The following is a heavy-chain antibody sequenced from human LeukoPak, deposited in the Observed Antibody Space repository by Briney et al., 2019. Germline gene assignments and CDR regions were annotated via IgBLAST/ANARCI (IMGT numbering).Heavy chain of an antibody. D-gene: IGHD1-26*01. V-gene: IGHV4-39*01. Sequence: SETLSLTCTVSGGSISSSSFYWGWIRPPPGQGLEWIGRIYYSGSTYDNPYLNSRVTISVDTSKNQYSLKLSSVTAADTAVYYCARRVVGATGGGIDYWGQGTLVTVSS. CDR3: ARRVVGATGGGIDY. CDR2: IYYSGST. J-gene: IGHJ4*02. CDR1: GGSISSSSFY.